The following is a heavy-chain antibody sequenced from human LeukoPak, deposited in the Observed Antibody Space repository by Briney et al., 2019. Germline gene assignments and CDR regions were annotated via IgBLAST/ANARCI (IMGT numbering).Heavy chain of an antibody. J-gene: IGHJ6*03. CDR2: IYSGGST. CDR1: GFTVSFNY. V-gene: IGHV3-53*01. Sequence: GGSLRLSCAASGFTVSFNYMSWVRQAPGKGLEWISVIYSGGSTYYADSVKGRFTISRDDSKNTLYLQMNSLRAEDTAIYYCARAQWRTYTYYYMDVWGKGTTVTVSS. CDR3: ARAQWRTYTYYYMDV. D-gene: IGHD6-19*01.